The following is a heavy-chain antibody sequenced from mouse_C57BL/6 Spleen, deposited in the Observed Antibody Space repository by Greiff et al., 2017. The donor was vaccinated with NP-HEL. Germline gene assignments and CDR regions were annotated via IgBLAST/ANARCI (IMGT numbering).Heavy chain of an antibody. CDR3: ARQRTSHYYAMDY. CDR1: GFTFSSYT. V-gene: IGHV5-9*01. J-gene: IGHJ4*01. Sequence: EVMLVESGGGLVKPGGSLKLSCAASGFTFSSYTMSWVRQTPEKRLEWVATISGGGGNTYYTDSVKGRFTISRDNAKNTLYLQMSSLRSEDTALYYWARQRTSHYYAMDYWGQGTSVTVSS. CDR2: ISGGGGNT.